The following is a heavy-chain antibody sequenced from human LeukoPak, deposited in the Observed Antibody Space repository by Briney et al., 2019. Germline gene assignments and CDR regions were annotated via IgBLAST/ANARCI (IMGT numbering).Heavy chain of an antibody. Sequence: NPSETLSLTCTVSGGSISSSSYYWGWIRQPPGKGLEWIGSIYYSGSTYYNPSLKSRVTISVDTSKNQFSLKLSSVTAADTAVYYCARDRWVGELLSLGWYFDLWGRGTLVTVSS. CDR2: IYYSGST. V-gene: IGHV4-39*02. J-gene: IGHJ2*01. CDR3: ARDRWVGELLSLGWYFDL. D-gene: IGHD3-10*01. CDR1: GGSISSSSYY.